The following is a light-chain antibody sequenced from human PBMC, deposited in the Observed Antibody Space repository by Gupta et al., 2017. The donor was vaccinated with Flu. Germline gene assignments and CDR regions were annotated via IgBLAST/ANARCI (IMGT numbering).Light chain of an antibody. CDR1: SSDVGGYNY. CDR2: EVT. Sequence: VTISCTGTSSDVGGYNYVSWYQQHPGKAPKLMIFEVTKRPSGVPDRFSGSKSGNTASLTVSGLQAEDEADYYCSSYAGSNNHVVFGGGNKLTVL. CDR3: SSYAGSNNHVV. J-gene: IGLJ2*01. V-gene: IGLV2-8*01.